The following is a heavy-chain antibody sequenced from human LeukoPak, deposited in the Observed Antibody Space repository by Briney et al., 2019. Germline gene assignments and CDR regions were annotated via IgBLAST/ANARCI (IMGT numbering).Heavy chain of an antibody. J-gene: IGHJ4*02. Sequence: ASVKASCKASGYTFTAYYIHWVRQAPGQGLEWMGWIDPSSGGTNYAQKFQGRVTMTRDTSISTAYMELSGLRSDDTAMYYCARLSIAAETNYWGQGTLVTVSS. CDR3: ARLSIAAETNY. D-gene: IGHD6-13*01. V-gene: IGHV1-2*02. CDR1: GYTFTAYY. CDR2: IDPSSGGT.